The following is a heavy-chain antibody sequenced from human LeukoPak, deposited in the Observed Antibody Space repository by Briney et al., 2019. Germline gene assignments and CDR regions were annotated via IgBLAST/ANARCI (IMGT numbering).Heavy chain of an antibody. D-gene: IGHD2-15*01. CDR3: ARDGYCSGGSCYSWFDY. CDR2: ISSSSSYT. J-gene: IGHJ4*02. Sequence: PGGSLRLSCAASGFTFSDYYMSWLRQAPGKGLEWVSYISSSSSYTNYADSVKGRFTISRDNAKNSLYLQMNSLRAEDTAVYYCARDGYCSGGSCYSWFDYWGQGTLVTVSS. CDR1: GFTFSDYY. V-gene: IGHV3-11*05.